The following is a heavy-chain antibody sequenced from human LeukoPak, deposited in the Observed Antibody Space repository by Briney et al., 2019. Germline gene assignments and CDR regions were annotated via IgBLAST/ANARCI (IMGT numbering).Heavy chain of an antibody. V-gene: IGHV4-39*07. J-gene: IGHJ5*02. CDR1: GGSISTSNYY. Sequence: SETLSLTCTVSGGSISTSNYYWGWIRQPPGKGLEWIGNIFYSGSTYYSPSLKSRVTISLDTSRNQFSLKLSSVTAADTAVYYCARGSSSWSRIKYNWFDPWGQGTLVTVSS. CDR3: ARGSSSWSRIKYNWFDP. CDR2: IFYSGST. D-gene: IGHD6-13*01.